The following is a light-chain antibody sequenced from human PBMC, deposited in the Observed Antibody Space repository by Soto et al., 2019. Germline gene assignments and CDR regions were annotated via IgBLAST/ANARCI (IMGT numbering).Light chain of an antibody. J-gene: IGLJ2*01. CDR3: SSYTTLNTVI. CDR2: DVN. V-gene: IGLV2-14*03. CDR1: SSDVGSSNY. Sequence: QSALTQPASVSVSPGQSITLSCTGSSSDVGSSNYVSWYQQLPGKAPKLIIFDVNNRPSGVSDRFSGSKSDNTASLTISGLQAEDEADYYCSSYTTLNTVIFGGVTKLTVL.